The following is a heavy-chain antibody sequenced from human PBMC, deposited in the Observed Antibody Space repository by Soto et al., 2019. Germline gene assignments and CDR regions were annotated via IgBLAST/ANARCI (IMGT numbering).Heavy chain of an antibody. CDR1: GGSISSSSYY. D-gene: IGHD5-18*01. CDR3: ARINKGYGTDS. CDR2: IDYTGNT. J-gene: IGHJ4*02. Sequence: PSETLSLTCTVSGGSISSSSYYWGCIRQPPGKGLEWIASIDYTGNTFYNPSLTSRVTISVDTSKNQFSLKVTSVTAADKAVYYCARINKGYGTDSWGQGTLVTVSS. V-gene: IGHV4-39*01.